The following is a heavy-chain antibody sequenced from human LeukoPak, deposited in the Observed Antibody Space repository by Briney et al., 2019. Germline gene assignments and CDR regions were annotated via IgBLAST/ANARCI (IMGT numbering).Heavy chain of an antibody. D-gene: IGHD3-10*01. CDR2: IYYNGST. CDR3: ARVRTPYGYYGMDV. CDR1: GGSISSYY. V-gene: IGHV4-59*01. Sequence: PSETLSLTCTVSGGSISSYYWSWIRQPPGKGLEWIGYIYYNGSTNYNPSLKSRVTISVDTSKNQFSLKLSSVTAADTAVYYCARVRTPYGYYGMDVWGQGTTVTVSS. J-gene: IGHJ6*02.